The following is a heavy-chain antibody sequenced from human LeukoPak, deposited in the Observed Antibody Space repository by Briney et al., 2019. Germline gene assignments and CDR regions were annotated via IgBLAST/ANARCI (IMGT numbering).Heavy chain of an antibody. CDR1: GLTVSSNH. V-gene: IGHV3-53*01. CDR2: IYTAGST. CDR3: SRARRCGRYNDYGACFDY. Sequence: PGGSLRLSCAVSGLTVSSNHMIWVRQAPGKGLEWVSIIYTAGSTFYPDSVRGRFTISRDNSKNTLCLQMNSLRAEDTAVYYCSRARRCGRYNDYGACFDYWGQGTLVTVSS. J-gene: IGHJ4*02. D-gene: IGHD4-17*01.